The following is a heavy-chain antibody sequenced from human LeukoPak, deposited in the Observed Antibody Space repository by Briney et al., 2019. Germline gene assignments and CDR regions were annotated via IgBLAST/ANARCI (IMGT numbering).Heavy chain of an antibody. J-gene: IGHJ4*02. D-gene: IGHD7-27*01. V-gene: IGHV3-7*01. Sequence: DSVKGRFTVSRDNAKNSLYLHINSLRAEDTAVYYCARVLGSPYWGQGTLVTVSS. CDR3: ARVLGSPY.